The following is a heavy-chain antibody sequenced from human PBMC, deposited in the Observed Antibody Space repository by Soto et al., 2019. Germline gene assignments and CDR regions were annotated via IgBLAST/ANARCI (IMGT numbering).Heavy chain of an antibody. Sequence: QVQLVQSGAEVKKPGSSVKVSCKASGGSLNTYAISWVRQAPGQGLEWMGGIIPAFGRVSYAQKFQGRVTITADDSTSPDYMALSRLRSDDTAMYYCADLSRRYCITTTCPPDYWGQGTLVTVSS. D-gene: IGHD2-2*01. J-gene: IGHJ4*02. V-gene: IGHV1-69*12. CDR3: ADLSRRYCITTTCPPDY. CDR1: GGSLNTYA. CDR2: IIPAFGRV.